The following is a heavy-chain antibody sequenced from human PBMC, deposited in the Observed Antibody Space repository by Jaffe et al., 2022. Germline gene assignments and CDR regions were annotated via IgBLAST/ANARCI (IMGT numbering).Heavy chain of an antibody. Sequence: QVQLVQSGAEVKKPGASVKVSCKASGYTFTGYYMHWVRQAPGQGLEWMGRINPNSGGTNYAQKFQGRVTMTRDTSISTAYMELSRLRSDDTAVYYCARTADYSNYYYYYYMDVWGKGTTVTVSS. CDR2: INPNSGGT. CDR3: ARTADYSNYYYYYYMDV. D-gene: IGHD4-4*01. J-gene: IGHJ6*03. CDR1: GYTFTGYY. V-gene: IGHV1-2*06.